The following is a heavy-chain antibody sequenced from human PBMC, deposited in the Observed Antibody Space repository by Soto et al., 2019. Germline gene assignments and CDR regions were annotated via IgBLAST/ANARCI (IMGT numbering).Heavy chain of an antibody. CDR1: GYTFTSYG. J-gene: IGHJ6*03. CDR3: ARKYSSSSGDYYYYMDV. Sequence: ASVKVSCKASGYTFTSYGISWVRQAPDKGLEWMGWISAYNGNTNYAQKLQGRVTMTTDTSTSTAYMELRSLRSDDTAVYYCARKYSSSSGDYYYYMDVWGKGTTVTVSS. D-gene: IGHD6-6*01. V-gene: IGHV1-18*01. CDR2: ISAYNGNT.